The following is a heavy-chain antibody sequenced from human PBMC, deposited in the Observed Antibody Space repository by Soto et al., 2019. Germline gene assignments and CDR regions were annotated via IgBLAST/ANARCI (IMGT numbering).Heavy chain of an antibody. V-gene: IGHV1-3*01. CDR2: INPDNGNT. D-gene: IGHD2-8*02. Sequence: QVQLVQSGAEVRKPGASVNISCRASGFTFSDHLINWVRQVPGQSLEWMGWINPDNGNTKYSQTSKGRVTISRHSSASIVYVEVSDLTSEDTAVFYCARDILSVGPRANDAFDVWGQGTMVTVSS. CDR1: GFTFSDHL. J-gene: IGHJ3*01. CDR3: ARDILSVGPRANDAFDV.